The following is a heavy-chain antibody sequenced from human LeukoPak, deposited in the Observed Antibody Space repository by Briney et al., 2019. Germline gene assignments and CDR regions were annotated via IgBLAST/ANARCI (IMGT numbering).Heavy chain of an antibody. V-gene: IGHV3-21*01. CDR1: GFTFSSYS. CDR2: ISSSSSYI. J-gene: IGHJ4*02. D-gene: IGHD6-6*01. Sequence: GGPLRLSCAASGFTFSSYSMNWVRQAPGKGLEWVSSISSSSSYIYYADSVKGRFTISRDNAKNSLYLQMNSLRAEDTAVYYCARGIAARPGYWGQGTLVTVSS. CDR3: ARGIAARPGY.